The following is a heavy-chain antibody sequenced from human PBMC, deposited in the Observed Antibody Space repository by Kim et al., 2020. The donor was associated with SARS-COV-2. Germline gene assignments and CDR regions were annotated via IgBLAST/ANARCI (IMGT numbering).Heavy chain of an antibody. D-gene: IGHD3-9*01. V-gene: IGHV3-23*01. CDR3: ALGPRYFDWSFDP. J-gene: IGHJ5*02. CDR2: ISGSGAGT. Sequence: GGSLRLSCAASGFTFSSYAMIWVRQAPGNGLEWVSAISGSGAGTYYGDSVKGRFTISRDNSKNTLYLQMNSLRAEDTAVYYCALGPRYFDWSFDPWGQGTLVTVSS. CDR1: GFTFSSYA.